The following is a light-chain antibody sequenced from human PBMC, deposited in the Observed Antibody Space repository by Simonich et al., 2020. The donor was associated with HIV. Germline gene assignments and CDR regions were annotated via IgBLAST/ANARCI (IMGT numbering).Light chain of an antibody. V-gene: IGKV4-1*01. J-gene: IGKJ2*01. CDR1: QSVLYTSNNKNY. CDR3: QQYFSTPYT. CDR2: WAS. Sequence: DIVMTQSPDSLAVSLGERATINCKSSQSVLYTSNNKNYLAWYQQKPGQPPKLLIYWASIRESGVPDRFSGSGSVTNFTLTISSLQAEDVALYYCQQYFSTPYTFGQGTKLEIK.